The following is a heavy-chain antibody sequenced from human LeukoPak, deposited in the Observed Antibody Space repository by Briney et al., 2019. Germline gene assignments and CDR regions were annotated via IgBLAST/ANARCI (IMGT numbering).Heavy chain of an antibody. CDR3: ARGKLLWFGPHFDY. D-gene: IGHD3-10*01. Sequence: PSETLSLTCTVSGGSISSYYWSWIRQPPGKGLEWIGHIYYSGSTNYNPSLKSRVTISVDTSKNQFSLKLSSVTAADTAVYYCARGKLLWFGPHFDYWGQGTLVTVSS. CDR1: GGSISSYY. J-gene: IGHJ4*02. V-gene: IGHV4-59*01. CDR2: IYYSGST.